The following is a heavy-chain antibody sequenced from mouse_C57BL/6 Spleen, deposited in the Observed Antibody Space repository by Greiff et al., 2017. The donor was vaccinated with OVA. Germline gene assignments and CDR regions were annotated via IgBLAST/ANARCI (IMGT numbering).Heavy chain of an antibody. Sequence: QVQLQQPGAELVKPGASVKMSCKASGYTFTSYWITWVKQRPGQGLEWIGDIYPGSGSTNYNEKFKSKATLTVDTSSSTAYMRRSSLTSEDSAVYYCARRVYGNYYFDYWGQGTTLTVSS. CDR1: GYTFTSYW. CDR3: ARRVYGNYYFDY. CDR2: IYPGSGST. J-gene: IGHJ2*01. V-gene: IGHV1-55*01. D-gene: IGHD2-1*01.